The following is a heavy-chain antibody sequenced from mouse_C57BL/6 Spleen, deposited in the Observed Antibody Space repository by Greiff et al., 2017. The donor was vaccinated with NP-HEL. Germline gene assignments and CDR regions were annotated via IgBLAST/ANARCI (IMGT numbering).Heavy chain of an antibody. D-gene: IGHD2-14*01. CDR3: ASGYSLAY. J-gene: IGHJ2*01. CDR2: INPNNGGT. V-gene: IGHV1-18*01. Sequence: VQLQQSGPELVQPGASVKIPCKASGYTFTDYNMDWVKQSHGKSLEWIGDINPNNGGTIYNQKFKGKATLTVDKSSSTAYMELRSLTSEDTAVYYCASGYSLAYWGKGTTLTVSS. CDR1: GYTFTDYN.